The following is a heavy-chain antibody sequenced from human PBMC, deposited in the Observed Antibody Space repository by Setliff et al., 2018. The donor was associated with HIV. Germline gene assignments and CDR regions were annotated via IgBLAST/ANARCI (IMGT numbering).Heavy chain of an antibody. J-gene: IGHJ4*02. Sequence: SETLSLTCTVSGGSISSGYYYWSWIRQHPGKGLEWIGYIYYSGNPFYNPSLRSRVTISLDTSKNQFSLKLSSVTAADTAVYYCARGFDYAQRPPLYYFDYWGQGTLVTVLL. D-gene: IGHD2-2*01. CDR2: IYYSGNP. V-gene: IGHV4-31*03. CDR1: GGSISSGYYY. CDR3: ARGFDYAQRPPLYYFDY.